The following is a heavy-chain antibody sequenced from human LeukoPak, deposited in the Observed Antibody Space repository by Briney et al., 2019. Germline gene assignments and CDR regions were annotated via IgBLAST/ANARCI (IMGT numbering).Heavy chain of an antibody. CDR3: ARASGWSGGWFDP. CDR1: GYSISSGYY. CDR2: IYHSGSP. V-gene: IGHV4-38-2*02. J-gene: IGHJ5*02. D-gene: IGHD6-19*01. Sequence: PSETLSLTCTVSGYSISSGYYWDWIRPPPGKGLEWIGNIYHSGSPYYNPSLKSRVTISVDTSKNQFSLKLSSVTAADTAVYYCARASGWSGGWFDPWGQGTLVTVSS.